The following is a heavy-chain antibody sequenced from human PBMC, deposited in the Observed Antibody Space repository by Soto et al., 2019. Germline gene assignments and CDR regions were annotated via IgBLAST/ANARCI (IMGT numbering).Heavy chain of an antibody. Sequence: ASVKVSCEASGYTFTSYGISWVRQAPGQGLEWMGWISAYNGNTNYAQKLQGRVTMTTDTSTSTAYMELRSLRSDDTAVYYCAIDLAFLTPNAFDIWGQGTMVTVSS. J-gene: IGHJ3*02. D-gene: IGHD2-21*01. CDR3: AIDLAFLTPNAFDI. CDR1: GYTFTSYG. V-gene: IGHV1-18*01. CDR2: ISAYNGNT.